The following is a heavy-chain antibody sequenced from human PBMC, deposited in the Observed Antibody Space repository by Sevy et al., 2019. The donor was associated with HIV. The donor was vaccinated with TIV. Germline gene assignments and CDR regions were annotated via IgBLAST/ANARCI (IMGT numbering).Heavy chain of an antibody. J-gene: IGHJ6*02. CDR3: AKVPAYSSGWYHYYYGMDV. V-gene: IGHV3-30*18. D-gene: IGHD6-19*01. CDR2: ISYDGSNK. Sequence: GGSLRLSCAASGFTFTSYGMHWVRQAPGKGLEWVAVISYDGSNKYYADSVKGRFTISGDNSKNTLYLQMNSLRAEDTAVYYCAKVPAYSSGWYHYYYGMDVWGQRTTVTVSS. CDR1: GFTFTSYG.